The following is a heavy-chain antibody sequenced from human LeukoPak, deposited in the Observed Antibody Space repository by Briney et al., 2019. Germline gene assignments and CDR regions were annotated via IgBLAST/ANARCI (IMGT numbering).Heavy chain of an antibody. V-gene: IGHV4-38-2*02. J-gene: IGHJ4*02. Sequence: PSETLSLTCTVSGYSIGRGNHWGWIRQPPGKGLEWIGSIYHSGSTYYNPSLKSRVTISVDTSKNQFSLKLTSVTAADTAVYYCARGPLIGPIDYWGQGTLVTVSS. CDR2: IYHSGST. D-gene: IGHD3-16*01. CDR3: ARGPLIGPIDY. CDR1: GYSIGRGNH.